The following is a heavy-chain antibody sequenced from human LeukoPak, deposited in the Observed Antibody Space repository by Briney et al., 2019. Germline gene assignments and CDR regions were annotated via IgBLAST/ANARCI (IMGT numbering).Heavy chain of an antibody. CDR1: GFTFSAYW. V-gene: IGHV3-7*01. Sequence: GGSLRLSCAASGFTFSAYWMSWFRQAPGKGLEWVAIISEDGSEQYYVPSVKGRFTISRDSARNSVYLQMNSLRAEDTSVYYCARAPSCRYTYGYGDFWGQGVLVTVSS. CDR3: ARAPSCRYTYGYGDF. D-gene: IGHD5-18*01. CDR2: ISEDGSEQ. J-gene: IGHJ4*02.